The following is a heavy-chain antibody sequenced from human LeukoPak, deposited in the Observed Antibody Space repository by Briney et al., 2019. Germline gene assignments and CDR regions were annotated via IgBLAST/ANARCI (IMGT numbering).Heavy chain of an antibody. CDR3: ARFGYVAAVDV. D-gene: IGHD2-15*01. V-gene: IGHV3-7*01. Sequence: GGSPRLSCAASGFTFSSYGMHWVRQAPGTGLEWVANINPAGSETYYVDPVKGRFSISRDNAKNLVYLQMNSLRAEDTAVYHCARFGYVAAVDVWGQGTPVTVSS. CDR2: INPAGSET. J-gene: IGHJ4*02. CDR1: GFTFSSYG.